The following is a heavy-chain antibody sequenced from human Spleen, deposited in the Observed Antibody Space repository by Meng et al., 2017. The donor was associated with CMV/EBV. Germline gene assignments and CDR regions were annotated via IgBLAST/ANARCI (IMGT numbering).Heavy chain of an antibody. V-gene: IGHV1-2*02. J-gene: IGHJ4*02. Sequence: ASVKVSCKASGGTFSSYAISWVRQAPGQGLEWMGWIHPNTGATNHAQSFQGRLTMTGDTSIRTVYMELSSLRSDDTAIYYCARTLYYYGSGSYIPVDNWGQGTLVTVSS. D-gene: IGHD3-10*01. CDR3: ARTLYYYGSGSYIPVDN. CDR1: GGTFSSYA. CDR2: IHPNTGAT.